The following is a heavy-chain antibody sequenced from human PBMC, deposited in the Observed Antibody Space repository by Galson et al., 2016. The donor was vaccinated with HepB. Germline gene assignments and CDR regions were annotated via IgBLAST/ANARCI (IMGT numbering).Heavy chain of an antibody. Sequence: SVKVSCKGSGYVFSNFGITWVRQAPGQRLEWMGMISVFNGDTNYAQKFQGRASMTTDSSANTAYMDLGSLRSDDTAVYYCARALPGNLRASDVWGQGTLVSVSS. J-gene: IGHJ3*01. CDR3: ARALPGNLRASDV. CDR2: ISVFNGDT. CDR1: GYVFSNFG. V-gene: IGHV1-18*01. D-gene: IGHD1-14*01.